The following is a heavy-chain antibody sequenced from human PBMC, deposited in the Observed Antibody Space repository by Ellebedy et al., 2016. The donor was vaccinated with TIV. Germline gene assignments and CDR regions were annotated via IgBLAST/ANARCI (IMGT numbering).Heavy chain of an antibody. V-gene: IGHV4-59*08. J-gene: IGHJ5*02. Sequence: MPSETLSPTCTVSGDSISSSSWSWIRQPPGKGREWIGYVYYIGSTTYNPTLNSRVIISVDTSKNQFSLYRSSVTAADTAVYFCARHCSSTSCYRRIENWFVPWGQGTLVTVSS. D-gene: IGHD2-2*02. CDR1: GDSISSSS. CDR3: ARHCSSTSCYRRIENWFVP. CDR2: VYYIGST.